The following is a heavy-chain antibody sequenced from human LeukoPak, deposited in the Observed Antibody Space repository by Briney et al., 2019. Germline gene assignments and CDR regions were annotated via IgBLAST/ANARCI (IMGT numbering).Heavy chain of an antibody. CDR3: ASAGYTSSWYWFDP. D-gene: IGHD6-13*01. V-gene: IGHV4-31*03. CDR1: GGSISSGGFY. Sequence: SETLSLTCTVSGGSISSGGFYWSWIRQHPGKGLEWIGYIYYSGSTYYNPSLKSRVAISVDTSNNQFSLRLSSVTAADTAVYYCASAGYTSSWYWFDPWGQGTLVTVSS. J-gene: IGHJ5*02. CDR2: IYYSGST.